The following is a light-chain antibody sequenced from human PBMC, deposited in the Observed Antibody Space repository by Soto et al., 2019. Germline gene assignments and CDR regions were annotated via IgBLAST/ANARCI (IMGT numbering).Light chain of an antibody. V-gene: IGKV3-20*01. J-gene: IGKJ5*01. CDR3: QQYGSSTIT. Sequence: EIVLTQSPGTPSXXPXXXXTXXXXASQSMSSSYLAWYQQKPGQAPRLLIYGASSRATGIPDSFSGSGSGTDFTLTISRLEPEDFAVYHCQQYGSSTITFGQGTRLEIK. CDR1: QSMSSSY. CDR2: GAS.